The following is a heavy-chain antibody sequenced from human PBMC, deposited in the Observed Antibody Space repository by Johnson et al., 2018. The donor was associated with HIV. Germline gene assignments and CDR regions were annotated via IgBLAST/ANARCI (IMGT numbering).Heavy chain of an antibody. CDR1: GFTFSNYG. Sequence: VQLVESGGGVVQPGRSLRLSCAASGFTFSNYGMAWVRQAPGKGLEWVSLISWDGGSTYYADSVKGRFTISRDNSKNSLFLQMNSLRAEDTALYYCAKDMRGTDMDTFDLWGQGTMVTVSS. J-gene: IGHJ3*01. V-gene: IGHV3-43*02. CDR3: AKDMRGTDMDTFDL. D-gene: IGHD2-15*01. CDR2: ISWDGGST.